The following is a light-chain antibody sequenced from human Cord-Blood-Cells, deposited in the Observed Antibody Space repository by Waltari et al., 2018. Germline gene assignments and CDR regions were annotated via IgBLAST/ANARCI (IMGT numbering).Light chain of an antibody. CDR1: KIISSY. CDR3: QQSYSTPIT. Sequence: DIQMTQSPSSLSASVGDRVTITCRASKIISSYLNWYQQKPGKAPKLLLYAASSLQSGVPSRFSGSGSGTDFTLTISSLQPEDFATYYCQQSYSTPITFGQGTRLEIK. J-gene: IGKJ5*01. V-gene: IGKV1-39*01. CDR2: AAS.